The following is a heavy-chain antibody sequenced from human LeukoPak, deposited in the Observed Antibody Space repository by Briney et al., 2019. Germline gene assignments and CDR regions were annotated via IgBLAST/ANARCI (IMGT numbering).Heavy chain of an antibody. CDR1: GGSISSYY. V-gene: IGHV4-59*01. J-gene: IGHJ4*02. CDR3: ARGHYDSSGYRYFDY. Sequence: SETLSLTCTVSGGSISSYYWSWIRQPPGKGLEWIGYIYYSGSTNYNPSLKSRVTISVDTSKNQFSLKLSSVTAADTAVYYCARGHYDSSGYRYFDYWGQGTLVTVSS. CDR2: IYYSGST. D-gene: IGHD3-22*01.